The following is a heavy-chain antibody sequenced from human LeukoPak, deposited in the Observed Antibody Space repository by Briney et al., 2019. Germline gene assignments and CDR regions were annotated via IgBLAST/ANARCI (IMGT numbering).Heavy chain of an antibody. CDR3: ARHLYYDSSGYHWFDP. J-gene: IGHJ5*02. CDR2: IYYSGST. V-gene: IGHV4-59*08. CDR1: GGSISSYY. Sequence: PSETLSLTCTVSGGSISSYYWSWIRQPPGKGLEWIGYIYYSGSTNYNPSLKSRVTISVDTSKNQSSRKLSSVTAADTAVYYCARHLYYDSSGYHWFDPWGQGTLVTVSS. D-gene: IGHD3-22*01.